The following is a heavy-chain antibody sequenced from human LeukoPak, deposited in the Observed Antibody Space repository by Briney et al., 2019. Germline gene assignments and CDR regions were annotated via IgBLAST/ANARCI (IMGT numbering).Heavy chain of an antibody. CDR3: ARARGYCSSTSCYALNWFDP. CDR1: GGSVSSGSYY. D-gene: IGHD2-2*01. Sequence: SETLSLTCTVSGGSVSSGSYYWSWIRQPPGEGLEWIGYIYYSGSTNYNPTLKSRVTISVDTSKNQFSLKLSSVTAADTAVYYCARARGYCSSTSCYALNWFDPWGQGTLVTVSS. V-gene: IGHV4-61*01. J-gene: IGHJ5*02. CDR2: IYYSGST.